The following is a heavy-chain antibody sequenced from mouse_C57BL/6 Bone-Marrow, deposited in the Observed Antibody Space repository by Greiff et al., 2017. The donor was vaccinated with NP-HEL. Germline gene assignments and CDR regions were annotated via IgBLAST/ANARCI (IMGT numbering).Heavy chain of an antibody. CDR1: GFNIKDDY. CDR3: TTRSLTY. CDR2: IDPENGDT. J-gene: IGHJ2*01. D-gene: IGHD4-1*01. V-gene: IGHV14-4*01. Sequence: EVQLVESGAELVRPGASVKLSCTASGFNIKDDYMHWVKQRPEQGLEWIGWIDPENGDTEYASKFQGKATITADTSSNTAYLQLSSLTSEDTAVYYCTTRSLTYWGQGTTLTVSS.